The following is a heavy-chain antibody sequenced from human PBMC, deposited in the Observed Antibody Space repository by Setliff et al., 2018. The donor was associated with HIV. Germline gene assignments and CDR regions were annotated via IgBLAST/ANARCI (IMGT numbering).Heavy chain of an antibody. CDR1: GDSISSTTYH. CDR3: TRLPXLKPGDY. CDR2: IYYSGIT. Sequence: SETLSLTCTVSGDSISSTTYHWGWVRQAPGKGLEWIGSIYYSGITYYNPSLKSRLTISLDTSKNRFSLKVTSVTAADSAVYYCTRLPXLKPGDYWGQGTLVTVSS. J-gene: IGHJ4*02. V-gene: IGHV4-39*02.